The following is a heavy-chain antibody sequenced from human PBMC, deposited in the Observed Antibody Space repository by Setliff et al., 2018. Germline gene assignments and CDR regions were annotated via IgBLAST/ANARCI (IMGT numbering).Heavy chain of an antibody. CDR1: GFTFSNYW. Sequence: GGSLRLSCTASGFTFSNYWVHWVRQAPGKGLIWVSRITRDGSETSYADSVKGRFTVSRDNAKNTLYLQMNSLRADDTAVYYCARDGGEYWGQGTLVTVSS. CDR2: ITRDGSET. J-gene: IGHJ4*02. D-gene: IGHD3-16*01. CDR3: ARDGGEY. V-gene: IGHV3-74*01.